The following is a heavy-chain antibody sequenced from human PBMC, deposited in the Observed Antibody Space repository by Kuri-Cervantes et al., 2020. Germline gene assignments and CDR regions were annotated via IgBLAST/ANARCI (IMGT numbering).Heavy chain of an antibody. D-gene: IGHD7-27*01. Sequence: LSLTCAASGFTFDDYAMHWVRQAPGKGLEWVSGISWNSGSIGYADSVKGRFTISRDNAKNSLYLQMNSLRAEDTAVYYCAREGWGSDYYGMDVWGQGTTVTVSS. CDR1: GFTFDDYA. J-gene: IGHJ6*02. V-gene: IGHV3-9*01. CDR2: ISWNSGSI. CDR3: AREGWGSDYYGMDV.